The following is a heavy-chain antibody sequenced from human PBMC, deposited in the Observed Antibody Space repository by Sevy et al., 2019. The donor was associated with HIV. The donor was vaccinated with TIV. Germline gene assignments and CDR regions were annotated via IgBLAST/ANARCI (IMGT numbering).Heavy chain of an antibody. D-gene: IGHD3-3*01. Sequence: GGSLRLSCAASGFTFSSYWMSWVRQAPGKGLEWVANIKKDGREKYYVDSVKGRFTISRDNAKNSLYLQMNSLRAEDTAVYYCARGPDYDFWSGYYGWFDPWGQGTLVTVSS. CDR1: GFTFSSYW. CDR2: IKKDGREK. CDR3: ARGPDYDFWSGYYGWFDP. J-gene: IGHJ5*02. V-gene: IGHV3-7*01.